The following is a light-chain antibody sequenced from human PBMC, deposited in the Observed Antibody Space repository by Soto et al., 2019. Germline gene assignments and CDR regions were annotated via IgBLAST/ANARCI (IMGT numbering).Light chain of an antibody. Sequence: ICMTESPYSLSASTGDRVTITCRASQGISSYLAWYQQKPGKAPKLLIYAAYTLQSGVPSTFSGSGSGTDFTLTISCLQSEDFATYYCQQYYSYPPWTFGQGTKVDIK. CDR1: QGISSY. V-gene: IGKV1-8*01. J-gene: IGKJ1*01. CDR2: AAY. CDR3: QQYYSYPPWT.